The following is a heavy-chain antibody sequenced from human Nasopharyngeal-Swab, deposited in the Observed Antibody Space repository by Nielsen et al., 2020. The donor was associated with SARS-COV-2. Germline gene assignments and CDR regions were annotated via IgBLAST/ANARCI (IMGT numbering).Heavy chain of an antibody. CDR3: ARGIEYSSSSWFEY. V-gene: IGHV1-69*13. J-gene: IGHJ4*02. Sequence: PVKVSCETSGGTLTTYSIAWVRQAPGQGLEWMGSIFPLYGSVDYAQRFQGRVTITADESTNTAHMELSSLRSEDTAMYYCARGIEYSSSSWFEYWGQGTLVTVSS. CDR2: IFPLYGSV. CDR1: GGTLTTYS. D-gene: IGHD6-6*01.